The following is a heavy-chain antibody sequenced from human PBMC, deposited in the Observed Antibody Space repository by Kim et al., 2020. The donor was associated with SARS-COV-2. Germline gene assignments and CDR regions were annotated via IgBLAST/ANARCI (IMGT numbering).Heavy chain of an antibody. CDR2: T. J-gene: IGHJ4*02. V-gene: IGHV1-3*01. CDR3: ARGSGWAFDY. D-gene: IGHD6-19*01. Sequence: TKYSRKFRGRVTITRATTASTAYMELSSLRSEDTAVYYCARGSGWAFDYWGQGTLVTVAS.